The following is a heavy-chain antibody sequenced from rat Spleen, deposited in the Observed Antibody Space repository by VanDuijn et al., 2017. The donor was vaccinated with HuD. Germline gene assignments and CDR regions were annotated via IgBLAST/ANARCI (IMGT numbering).Heavy chain of an antibody. CDR1: TLTFSDYN. CDR3: ARQDNYVGFAH. D-gene: IGHD1-10*01. V-gene: IGHV5-7*01. CDR2: ISYDGGTT. J-gene: IGHJ3*01. Sequence: EVQLVESGGGLVQPGRSLKLSCAASTLTFSDYNMAWVRQAPTKGLEWVASISYDGGTTYYRDSVKGRFTIFRDNTKSTLYLQMDSLRSEDTATYYCARQDNYVGFAHWGQGTLVTVSS.